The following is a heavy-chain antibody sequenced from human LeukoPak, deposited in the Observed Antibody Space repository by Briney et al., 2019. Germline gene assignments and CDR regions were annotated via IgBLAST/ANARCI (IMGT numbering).Heavy chain of an antibody. D-gene: IGHD1-26*01. CDR1: GFTFTAYG. J-gene: IGHJ4*02. CDR2: VRYNGNDK. CDR3: ARVGEGAAKD. V-gene: IGHV3-30*02. Sequence: GGSLRLSCAASGFTFTAYGMQWVRQAPGKGLEWVAFVRYNGNDKYYADSVKGRFTISRDNSKNTVDLQMDSLRVEDTAVYYCARVGEGAAKDWGQGTLVTVSS.